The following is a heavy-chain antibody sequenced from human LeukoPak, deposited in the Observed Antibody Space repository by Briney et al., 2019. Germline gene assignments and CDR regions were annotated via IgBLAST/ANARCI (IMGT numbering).Heavy chain of an antibody. V-gene: IGHV3-21*01. CDR3: ARDGHGSGSYHN. Sequence: AGGSLRLSCAASGFTFSSYSMNWVRQAPGKGLEWVSSISSSSSYIYYADSVKGRFTISRDNAKNSLYLQMNSLRAEDTAVYYCARDGHGSGSYHNWGQGTLVTVSS. D-gene: IGHD3-10*01. CDR2: ISSSSSYI. CDR1: GFTFSSYS. J-gene: IGHJ4*02.